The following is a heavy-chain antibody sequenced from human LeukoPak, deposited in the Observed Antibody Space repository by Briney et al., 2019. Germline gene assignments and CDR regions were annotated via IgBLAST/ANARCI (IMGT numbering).Heavy chain of an antibody. CDR2: IIPILGIA. CDR1: GGTFSSYA. Sequence: ASVKVSCKASGGTFSSYAISWVRQAPGQGLEWMGRIIPILGIANYARKFQGRVTITADKSTSTAHMELSSLRSEDTAVYYCARGECSSTSCYAYRGGYWGQGTLVAVSS. D-gene: IGHD2-2*01. V-gene: IGHV1-69*04. J-gene: IGHJ4*02. CDR3: ARGECSSTSCYAYRGGY.